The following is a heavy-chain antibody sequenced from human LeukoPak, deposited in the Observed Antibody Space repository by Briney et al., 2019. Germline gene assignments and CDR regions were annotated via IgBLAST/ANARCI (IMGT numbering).Heavy chain of an antibody. CDR1: GSTFSSYA. J-gene: IGHJ4*02. D-gene: IGHD4-17*01. V-gene: IGHV3-64D*06. CDR2: ISSNGGST. CDR3: ARENDYGDFSLGY. Sequence: GGSLRLSCSASGSTFSSYAMHWVRQAPGKGLEYVSAISSNGGSTYYADSVKGRFTISRDNSKNTLYLRMSSLRAEDTAVYYCARENDYGDFSLGYWGQGTLVTVSS.